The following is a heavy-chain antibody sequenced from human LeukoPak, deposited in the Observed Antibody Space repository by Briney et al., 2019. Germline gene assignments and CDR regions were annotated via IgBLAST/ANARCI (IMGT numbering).Heavy chain of an antibody. V-gene: IGHV4-59*08. D-gene: IGHD5-24*01. CDR2: IFYTGST. J-gene: IGHJ5*02. CDR1: GGSISSYY. CDR3: ARRMATTYGHWFDP. Sequence: PETLSLTCTVSGGSISSYYWSWIRQPPGKGLEWIGYIFYTGSTNYNPSLSSRVTISVDMSKNQFSLSLNSVTAADTAVYYCARRMATTYGHWFDPWGQGTLVTVSS.